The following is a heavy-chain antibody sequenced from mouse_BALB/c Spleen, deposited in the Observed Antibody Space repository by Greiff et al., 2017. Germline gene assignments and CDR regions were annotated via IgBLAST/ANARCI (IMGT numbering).Heavy chain of an antibody. V-gene: IGHV1-54*01. J-gene: IGHJ2*01. CDR1: GYAFTNYL. CDR3: ARELLLDY. Sequence: VQLQQSGAELVRPGTSVKVSCKASGYAFTNYLIEWVKQRPGQGLEWIGVINPGSGGTNYNEKFKGKATLTADKSSSTAYMQLSSLTSDDSAVYCCARELLLDYWGQGTTLTVSS. D-gene: IGHD1-1*01. CDR2: INPGSGGT.